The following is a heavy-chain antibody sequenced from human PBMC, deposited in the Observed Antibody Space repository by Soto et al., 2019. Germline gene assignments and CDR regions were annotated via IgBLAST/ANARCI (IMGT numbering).Heavy chain of an antibody. V-gene: IGHV1-69*13. J-gene: IGHJ5*02. D-gene: IGHD3-22*01. CDR3: ARPIQYYFDTSAQSAWFDP. Sequence: ASVKVSCKASGGTFSSYAISWVRQAPGQGLEWMGGIIPIFGTANYAQKFQGRVTITADESTSTVYMELSSLRSEDTAVYYCARPIQYYFDTSAQSAWFDPWGQGTLVTVSS. CDR2: IIPIFGTA. CDR1: GGTFSSYA.